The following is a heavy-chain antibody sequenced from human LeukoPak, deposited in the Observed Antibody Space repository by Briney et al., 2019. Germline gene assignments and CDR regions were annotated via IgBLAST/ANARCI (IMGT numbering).Heavy chain of an antibody. CDR1: GITFRSYE. CDR2: ISGSGGTI. V-gene: IGHV3-48*03. Sequence: QPGWSLRLSCAVSGITFRSYEMNWVRQAPGKGLEWVSYISGSGGTIYYADSVKGRFTISRDNARNSFYLQLDSLRAEDTALYYCATYIVGPTLDYWGQGALVTVSS. D-gene: IGHD1-26*01. J-gene: IGHJ4*02. CDR3: ATYIVGPTLDY.